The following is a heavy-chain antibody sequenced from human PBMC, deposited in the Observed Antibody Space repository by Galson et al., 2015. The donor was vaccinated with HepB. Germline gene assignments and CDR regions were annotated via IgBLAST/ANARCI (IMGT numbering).Heavy chain of an antibody. CDR1: GGTFSSYT. CDR3: ARGYYYDSSGYQNDY. V-gene: IGHV1-69*02. J-gene: IGHJ4*02. Sequence: SVKVSCKASGGTFSSYTISWVRQAPGQGLEWMGRIIPILGIANYAQKFQGRVTITADKSTSTAYMELSSLRSEDTAVYYCARGYYYDSSGYQNDYWGQGTLVTVSS. D-gene: IGHD3-22*01. CDR2: IIPILGIA.